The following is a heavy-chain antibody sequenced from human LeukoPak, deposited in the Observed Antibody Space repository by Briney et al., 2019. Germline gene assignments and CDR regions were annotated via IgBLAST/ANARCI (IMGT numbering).Heavy chain of an antibody. CDR1: GGSFSGYY. V-gene: IGHV4-34*01. J-gene: IGHJ4*02. CDR2: INHSGST. D-gene: IGHD3-10*01. Sequence: PSETLSLTCAGYGGSFSGYYWSWIRQPPGKGLEWIGEINHSGSTNYNPSLKSRVTISVDTSKNQFSLKLSSVTAADTAVYYCVRNLKDYYGSGSFDYWGQGTLVTVSS. CDR3: VRNLKDYYGSGSFDY.